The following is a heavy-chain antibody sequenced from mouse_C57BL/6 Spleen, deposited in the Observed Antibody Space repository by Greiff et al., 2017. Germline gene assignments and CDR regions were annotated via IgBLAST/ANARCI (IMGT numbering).Heavy chain of an antibody. V-gene: IGHV2-5*01. CDR2: IWRGGST. CDR1: GFSLTSYG. Sequence: QVQLQQSGPGLVQPSQSLSITCTVSGFSLTSYGVHWVRQSPGKGLEWLGVIWRGGSTDYNAAFMSRLSITKDNSKSQVFFKMNSLQADDTAIYYCAPHYYGSSYGYFDVWGTGTTVTVSS. D-gene: IGHD1-1*01. CDR3: APHYYGSSYGYFDV. J-gene: IGHJ1*03.